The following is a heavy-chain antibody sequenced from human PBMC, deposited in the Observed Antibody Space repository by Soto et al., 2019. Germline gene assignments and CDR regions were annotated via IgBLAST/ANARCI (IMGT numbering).Heavy chain of an antibody. J-gene: IGHJ6*02. CDR3: AREERDYGLDV. CDR2: VWSDGTNK. CDR1: GFIFNNYG. V-gene: IGHV3-33*01. Sequence: SLRLSCVASGFIFNNYGVHWVRQAPGKGLEWVAAVWSDGTNKYYGDSVKGRFTISRDSSKNTVYLQMSTLRAEDTAVYYCAREERDYGLDVWGQGTTVTVSS.